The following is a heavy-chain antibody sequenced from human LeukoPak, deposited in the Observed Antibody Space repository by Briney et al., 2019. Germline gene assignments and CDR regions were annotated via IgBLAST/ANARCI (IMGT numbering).Heavy chain of an antibody. Sequence: PGGSLRLSCAASGFTFSSCAMSWVRQAPGKGLEWVAVISYDGSNKYYADSVKGRFTISRDNSKNTLYLQMNSLRAEDTAVYYCARDLKDSREDYWGQGTLVTVSS. CDR2: ISYDGSNK. CDR1: GFTFSSCA. CDR3: ARDLKDSREDY. V-gene: IGHV3-30*04. D-gene: IGHD3-22*01. J-gene: IGHJ4*02.